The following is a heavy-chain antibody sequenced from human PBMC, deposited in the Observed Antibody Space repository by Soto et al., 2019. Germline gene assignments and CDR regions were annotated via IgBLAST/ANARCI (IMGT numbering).Heavy chain of an antibody. CDR2: IYSGGST. Sequence: EVQLVESGGGLVQPGGSLRLSCAASGFTVSSNYMSWVRQAPGKGLEWVSVIYSGGSTYYADSVKGRFTISRDNSKNTCDVQMNSVRAEDRAVYYCARAAGAGTLVLDYWGQGTLVTVSS. J-gene: IGHJ4*02. CDR1: GFTVSSNY. D-gene: IGHD6-19*01. CDR3: ARAAGAGTLVLDY. V-gene: IGHV3-66*01.